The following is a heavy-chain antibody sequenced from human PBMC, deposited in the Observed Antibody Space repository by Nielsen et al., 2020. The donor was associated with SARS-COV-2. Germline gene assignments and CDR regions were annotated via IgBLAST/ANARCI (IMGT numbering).Heavy chain of an antibody. CDR1: GFTFSSYA. CDR3: ASHYYDSSGFRTDAFDI. CDR2: ISYDGSNK. D-gene: IGHD3-22*01. V-gene: IGHV3-30-3*01. J-gene: IGHJ3*02. Sequence: GESLKISCAASGFTFSSYAMHWVRQAPGKGLEWVAVISYDGSNKYYADSVKDRFTISRDNSKNTLYLQMNSLRAEDTAVYYCASHYYDSSGFRTDAFDIWGQGTMVTVSS.